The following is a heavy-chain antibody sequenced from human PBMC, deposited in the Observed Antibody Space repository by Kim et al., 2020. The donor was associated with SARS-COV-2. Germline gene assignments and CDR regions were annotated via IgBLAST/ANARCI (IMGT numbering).Heavy chain of an antibody. CDR2: ISYDGSNK. V-gene: IGHV3-30*04. J-gene: IGHJ4*02. CDR3: AAVNYDILTDNKASDY. CDR1: GFTFSSYA. Sequence: GGSLRLFCAASGFTFSSYAMHWVRQAPGKGLEWVAVISYDGSNKYYADSVKGRFTISRDNSKNTLYLQMNSLRAEDTAVYYGAAVNYDILTDNKASDYWGQGTLVTVSS. D-gene: IGHD3-9*01.